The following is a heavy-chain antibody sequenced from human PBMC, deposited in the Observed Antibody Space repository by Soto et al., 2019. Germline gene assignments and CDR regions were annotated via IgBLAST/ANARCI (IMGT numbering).Heavy chain of an antibody. CDR2: IYSSGST. J-gene: IGHJ4*02. D-gene: IGHD3-22*01. Sequence: QVQLQESGPGLVKPSQTLSLTCTVSGGSISRGGYYWSWIRQLPGKITEWIGYIYSSGSTYYNPSPTSRVTISVDTSKHPFSLTLTSVTAADTAVYYCASLSAGYYYDSSGYYFDYWGQGTLVTVSS. CDR3: ASLSAGYYYDSSGYYFDY. V-gene: IGHV4-31*03. CDR1: GGSISRGGYY.